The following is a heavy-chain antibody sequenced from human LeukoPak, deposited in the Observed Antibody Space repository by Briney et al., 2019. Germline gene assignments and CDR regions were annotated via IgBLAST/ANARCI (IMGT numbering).Heavy chain of an antibody. CDR1: GGSISSGGYS. D-gene: IGHD3-22*01. J-gene: IGHJ4*02. V-gene: IGHV4-30-2*01. CDR3: ARATEGYYDSSAPYFDY. CDR2: IYHSGST. Sequence: SETLSLTCAVSGGSISSGGYSWSWIRQPPGKGLEWIGYIYHSGSTYYNPSLKSRVTISVDRSKNQFSLKLSSVTAADTAVYYCARATEGYYDSSAPYFDYWGQGTLVTVSS.